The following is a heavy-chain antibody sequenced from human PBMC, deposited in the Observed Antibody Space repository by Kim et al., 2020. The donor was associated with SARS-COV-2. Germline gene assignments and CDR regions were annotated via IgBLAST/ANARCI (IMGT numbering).Heavy chain of an antibody. V-gene: IGHV1-2*04. CDR3: ARDRIGGYARELDY. Sequence: SFNFSFKASLYTFTFYSIHFFLHSPLQFLYLILLINPNIFCTNYAHKFQGLVTMTSDTSISTAYMELSRLRSDDTAVYYCARDRIGGYARELDYWGQGTLVTVSS. D-gene: IGHD5-12*01. J-gene: IGHJ4*02. CDR2: INPNIFCT. CDR1: LYTFTFYS.